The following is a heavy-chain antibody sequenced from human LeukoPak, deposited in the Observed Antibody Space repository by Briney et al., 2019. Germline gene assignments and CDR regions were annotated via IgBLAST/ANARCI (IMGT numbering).Heavy chain of an antibody. CDR1: GFTFSSYS. J-gene: IGHJ4*02. CDR3: ARVHSGVTAGLTDH. Sequence: GGSLRLSCAASGFTFSSYSMNWVRQAPGKGLEWVSSISSSSSYIYYADSVKGRFTISRDNAKNSLYLQMNSLRAEDTAVYYCARVHSGVTAGLTDHWGQGTLVTVSS. CDR2: ISSSSSYI. D-gene: IGHD3-3*01. V-gene: IGHV3-21*01.